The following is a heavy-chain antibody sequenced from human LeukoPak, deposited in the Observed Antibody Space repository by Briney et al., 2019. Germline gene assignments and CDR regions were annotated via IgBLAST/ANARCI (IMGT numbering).Heavy chain of an antibody. D-gene: IGHD6-13*01. CDR3: ARASIAAAGTLDY. J-gene: IGHJ4*02. CDR2: IYYSGST. V-gene: IGHV4-59*01. CDR1: GGSISSYY. Sequence: ETLSLTCTVSGGSISSYYWSWIRQPPGXGLEWIGYIYYSGSTNYNPSLKSRVTISVDTSKNQFSLKLSSVTAADTAVYYCARASIAAAGTLDYWGQGTLVTVSS.